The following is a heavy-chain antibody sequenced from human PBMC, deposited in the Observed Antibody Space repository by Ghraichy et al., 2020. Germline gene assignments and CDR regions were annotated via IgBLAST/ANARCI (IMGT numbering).Heavy chain of an antibody. CDR3: ARAPDVLLGFDP. CDR2: IDSDGSST. V-gene: IGHV3-74*01. CDR1: GFTFSSYW. D-gene: IGHD3-10*01. J-gene: IGHJ5*02. Sequence: GSLRLSCAASGFTFSSYWMHWVRQAPGKGLVWVSRIDSDGSSTDYADSVRGRFTVSRDNAKKTLYLQMNSLRAEDPAVYYCARAPDVLLGFDPWGQGALVTVAS.